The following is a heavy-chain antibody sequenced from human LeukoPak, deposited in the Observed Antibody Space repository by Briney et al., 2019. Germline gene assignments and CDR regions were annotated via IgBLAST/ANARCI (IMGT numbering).Heavy chain of an antibody. CDR3: AKGGGGGSPSPYYYYMDV. V-gene: IGHV3-30*02. Sequence: GGSLRLSCAASGFTFSSYGMHWVRQAPGKGLEWVAFIRYDGSNKYYADSMKGRFTISRDNSKNTLYLQMNSLRAEDTAVYYCAKGGGGGSPSPYYYYMDVWGKGTTVTVSS. D-gene: IGHD2-15*01. CDR2: IRYDGSNK. J-gene: IGHJ6*03. CDR1: GFTFSSYG.